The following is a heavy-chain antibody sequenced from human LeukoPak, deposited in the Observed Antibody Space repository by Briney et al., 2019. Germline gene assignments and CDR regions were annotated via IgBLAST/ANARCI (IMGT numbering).Heavy chain of an antibody. Sequence: ASVRVSCKASGYTFTNYGISWVRQAPGQGLEWMGWISGYNGNTNQAQTLQGRVTMTTDTSASTAYMELRSLRSDDTAVYYCARDRTPNIAASGTKGQDAFDIWGQGTMVTVSS. J-gene: IGHJ3*02. CDR3: ARDRTPNIAASGTKGQDAFDI. V-gene: IGHV1-18*01. CDR1: GYTFTNYG. CDR2: ISGYNGNT. D-gene: IGHD6-13*01.